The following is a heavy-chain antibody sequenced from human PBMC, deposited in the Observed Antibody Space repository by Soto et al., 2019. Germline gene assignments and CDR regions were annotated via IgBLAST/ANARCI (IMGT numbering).Heavy chain of an antibody. CDR1: GFTFSSYG. D-gene: IGHD4-17*01. CDR3: AKDRWIRQLRSYFDY. V-gene: IGHV3-30*18. J-gene: IGHJ4*02. Sequence: QVQLVESGGGVVQPGRSLRLSCAASGFTFSSYGMHWVRQAPGKGLEWVAFISYDGINKYYADSVKGRFTISRDNSKNTLYLQMISLRAEDTAVYYCAKDRWIRQLRSYFDYWGQGTLVTVSS. CDR2: ISYDGINK.